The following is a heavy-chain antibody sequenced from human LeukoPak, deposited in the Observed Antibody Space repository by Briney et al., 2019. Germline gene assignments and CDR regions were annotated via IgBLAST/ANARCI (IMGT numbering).Heavy chain of an antibody. CDR1: GFTVSSNY. Sequence: PGGSLRLSCAASGFTVSSNYMSGVRQAPGKGLEGVSVIYSGGSTYYADSVKGRFTISGDNSKNTLYLQMNSLRAEDTAVYYCARGHQLLLFDYWGQGTLVTVSS. V-gene: IGHV3-53*01. CDR2: IYSGGST. J-gene: IGHJ4*02. CDR3: ARGHQLLLFDY. D-gene: IGHD2-2*01.